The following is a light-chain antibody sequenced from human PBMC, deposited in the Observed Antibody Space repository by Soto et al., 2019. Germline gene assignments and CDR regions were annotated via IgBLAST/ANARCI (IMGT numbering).Light chain of an antibody. J-gene: IGLJ1*01. CDR3: QSYASSPSSTFV. CDR2: GNT. Sequence: QYVLTQPPSVSGAPGQRVTISCTGSSSNIGAGYDVHWYQQLPGAAPKLLIYGNTNRPSGVSDRFSGSKSGTSASLAITGLRPEDEADYYCQSYASSPSSTFVFGTGTKVTVL. V-gene: IGLV1-40*01. CDR1: SSNIGAGYD.